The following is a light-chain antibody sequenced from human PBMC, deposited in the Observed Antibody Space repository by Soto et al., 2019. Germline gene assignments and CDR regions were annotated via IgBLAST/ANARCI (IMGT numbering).Light chain of an antibody. CDR3: QQGNSFPFT. CDR1: QGISNW. CDR2: SAS. Sequence: IQMTQSPSSVSASVGDRVSITCRASQGISNWLAWYQQKPGRAPKLLIYSASSLQSGVSSRFSGSGSETDFTLTISSLQPEDFATYYCQQGNSFPFTFGPGTKVDIK. V-gene: IGKV1D-12*01. J-gene: IGKJ3*01.